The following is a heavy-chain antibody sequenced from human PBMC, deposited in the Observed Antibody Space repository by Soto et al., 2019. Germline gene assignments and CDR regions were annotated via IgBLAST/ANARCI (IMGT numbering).Heavy chain of an antibody. Sequence: PSETLSLTCTVSGGSVSSVNYYWAWIRQPPGKGLESIGSVYHTGGTYYNPSLKSRLTISVDTSRNQFSLKLTSVTAADTAVYYCARHVLRRLNWFDTWGQGSLVTVSS. CDR1: GGSVSSVNYY. D-gene: IGHD3-16*01. V-gene: IGHV4-39*01. CDR3: ARHVLRRLNWFDT. CDR2: VYHTGGT. J-gene: IGHJ5*02.